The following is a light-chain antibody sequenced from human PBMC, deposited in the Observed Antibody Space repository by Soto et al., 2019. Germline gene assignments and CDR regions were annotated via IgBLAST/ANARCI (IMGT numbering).Light chain of an antibody. CDR3: SSYTISRTYV. V-gene: IGLV2-14*03. CDR1: NSDVGSYNY. Sequence: QSALTQPASVSGSPGQSITISCTGTNSDVGSYNYVSWHQQHPGKAPKLMIYNVYDRPSGISNRFSGSKSGNTASLTISGLQGEDEADYYCSSYTISRTYVFGTGTKLPS. CDR2: NVY. J-gene: IGLJ1*01.